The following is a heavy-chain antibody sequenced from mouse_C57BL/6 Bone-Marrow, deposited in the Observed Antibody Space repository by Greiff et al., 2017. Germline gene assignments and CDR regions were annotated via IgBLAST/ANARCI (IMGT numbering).Heavy chain of an antibody. CDR1: GYTFTSYG. CDR2: IYPRSGNT. Sequence: VKVVESGAELARPGASVKLSCKASGYTFTSYGISWVKQRTGQGLEWIGEIYPRSGNTYYNEKFKGKATLTADKSSSTAYMELRSLTSEDSAVYFCARYGNYGGFDYWGQGTTLTVSS. CDR3: ARYGNYGGFDY. V-gene: IGHV1-81*01. J-gene: IGHJ2*01. D-gene: IGHD2-1*01.